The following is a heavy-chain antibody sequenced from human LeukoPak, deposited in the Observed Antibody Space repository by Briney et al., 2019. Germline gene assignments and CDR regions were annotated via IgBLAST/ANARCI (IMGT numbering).Heavy chain of an antibody. CDR3: ARDTMVSTDAFDI. CDR1: GFGFSDSY. V-gene: IGHV3-11*04. Sequence: GGSLRLSCVVSGFGFSDSYMTWIRQTPGKGLEWLAYISGSGSDMYYADSVKGRFTISRDNAKNSLYLRMNSLRAEDTAVYYCARDTMVSTDAFDIWGQGTMVTVSS. CDR2: ISGSGSDM. D-gene: IGHD3-10*01. J-gene: IGHJ3*02.